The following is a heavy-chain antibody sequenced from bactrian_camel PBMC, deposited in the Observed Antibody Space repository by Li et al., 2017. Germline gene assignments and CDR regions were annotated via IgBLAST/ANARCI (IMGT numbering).Heavy chain of an antibody. CDR3: AQDHLCEWRFIRVVGGYQS. CDR2: FYTDGTR. D-gene: IGHD2*01. J-gene: IGHJ4*01. V-gene: IGHV3S10*01. CDR1: GFTFSSAY. Sequence: VQLVESGGDLVQPGGSLRLSCAASGFTFSSAYMSWVRQAPGREREWVATFYTDGTRHYADSVKGRFTVSQNSRSKSVSLQMNSLKPEDTGMYYCAQDHLCEWRFIRVVGGYQSWGQGTQVTVS.